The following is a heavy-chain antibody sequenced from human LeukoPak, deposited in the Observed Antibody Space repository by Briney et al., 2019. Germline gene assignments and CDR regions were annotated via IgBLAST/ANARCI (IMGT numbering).Heavy chain of an antibody. J-gene: IGHJ5*02. CDR2: INRNSGVT. CDR1: GYPFIGYH. Sequence: GASVKLSCKASGYPFIGYHIHWVRQAPGQGLEWMAWINRNSGVTNYAQKFQGRVTITRDTSISTAYMELSRLGSDDTTVYYCARVYYYDSSGYLEDTNWFDPWGQGTLVTVSS. CDR3: ARVYYYDSSGYLEDTNWFDP. V-gene: IGHV1-2*02. D-gene: IGHD3-22*01.